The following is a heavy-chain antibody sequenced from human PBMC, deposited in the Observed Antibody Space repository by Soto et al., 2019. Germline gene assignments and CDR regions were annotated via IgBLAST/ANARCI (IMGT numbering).Heavy chain of an antibody. CDR2: INEGGSEK. CDR1: GFPFSSFW. V-gene: IGHV3-7*01. Sequence: EVQLVESGGGLVQPGGSLRLSCEASGFPFSSFWMSWVRQAPGKGLEWVANINEGGSEKYYVDSVRGRFTISRDNTKNSLSLQMNSLRAEDMALYYCAKGGHLDYWGQGAPVTVSS. J-gene: IGHJ4*02. CDR3: AKGGHLDY.